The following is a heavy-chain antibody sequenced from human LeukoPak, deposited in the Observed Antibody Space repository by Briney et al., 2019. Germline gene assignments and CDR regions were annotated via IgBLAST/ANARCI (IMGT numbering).Heavy chain of an antibody. Sequence: GASVKVSCKASGYTFTSYAMHWVRQAPGQRLEWMGWINAGNGNTKYSQKFQGRVTITRDTSASTAYTELSSLRSEDTAVYYCAAVYDSSGYYEHPIDYWGQGTLVTVSS. CDR3: AAVYDSSGYYEHPIDY. J-gene: IGHJ4*02. CDR2: INAGNGNT. V-gene: IGHV1-3*01. D-gene: IGHD3-22*01. CDR1: GYTFTSYA.